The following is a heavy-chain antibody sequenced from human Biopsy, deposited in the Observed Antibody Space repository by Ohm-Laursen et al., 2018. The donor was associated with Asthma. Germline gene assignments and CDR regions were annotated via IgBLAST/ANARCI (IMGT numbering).Heavy chain of an antibody. Sequence: TLSLTWAVYGGSFSGYYWGWIRQPPRKGLEWIGEINHSGSTNYNPSLKSRVTISVDTSKNQFSLKLSSVTAADTAVYYCARAGQCSSTSCYNPGWFDPWGQGTLVTVSS. CDR1: GGSFSGYY. J-gene: IGHJ5*02. D-gene: IGHD2-2*01. V-gene: IGHV4-34*01. CDR2: INHSGST. CDR3: ARAGQCSSTSCYNPGWFDP.